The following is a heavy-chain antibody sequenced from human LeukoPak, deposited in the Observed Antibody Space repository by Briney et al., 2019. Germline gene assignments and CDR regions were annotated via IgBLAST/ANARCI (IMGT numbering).Heavy chain of an antibody. V-gene: IGHV3-53*01. D-gene: IGHD3-22*01. CDR2: IYSDNT. CDR3: ARGGNEVVADAEYFQH. CDR1: GFTVSSNS. J-gene: IGHJ1*01. Sequence: PGGSLRLSCTVSGFTVSSNSMSWVRQAPGKGLEWVSFIYSDNTHYSDSVKGRFTISRDNSKNTLYLQMNSLRAEDTAVYYCARGGNEVVADAEYFQHWGQGTLVTVSS.